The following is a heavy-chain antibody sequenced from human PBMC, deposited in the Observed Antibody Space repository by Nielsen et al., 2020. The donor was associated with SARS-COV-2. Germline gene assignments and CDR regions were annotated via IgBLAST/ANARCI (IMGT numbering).Heavy chain of an antibody. Sequence: GGSLRLSCRASGFSFSGYAMSWVRHAPGKGLEWVSALSGRGGTHYADFVKGRFTTSTDTSRTTLYLQMTSLSAEDTAIYYCARSTPYGTTWYGALDSWGQGTLVSVSS. D-gene: IGHD6-13*01. CDR1: GFSFSGYA. CDR2: LSGRGGT. CDR3: ARSTPYGTTWYGALDS. V-gene: IGHV3-23*01. J-gene: IGHJ4*02.